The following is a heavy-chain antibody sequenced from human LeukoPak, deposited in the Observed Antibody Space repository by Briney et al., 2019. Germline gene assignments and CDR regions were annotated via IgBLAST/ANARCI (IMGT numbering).Heavy chain of an antibody. CDR3: AKGHYYNILTGYSVRRGLDY. D-gene: IGHD3-9*01. J-gene: IGHJ4*02. CDR1: GFTLSSYA. V-gene: IGHV3-30*04. Sequence: GGSLRLSCAASGFTLSSYAMHWVRQAPGKGLEWVAVISYDGSNKYHADSVKGRFTISRDNSKNTLYLQMNSLRAEDTAVYYCAKGHYYNILTGYSVRRGLDYWGQGTLVTVSS. CDR2: ISYDGSNK.